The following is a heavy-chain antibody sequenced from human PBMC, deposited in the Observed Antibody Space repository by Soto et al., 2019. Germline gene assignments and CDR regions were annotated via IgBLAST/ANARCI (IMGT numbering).Heavy chain of an antibody. CDR2: ISGSGGST. CDR1: GFTFSSYA. Sequence: PGGSLRLSCAASGFTFSSYAMSWVRQAPGKGLEWVSTISGSGGSTYYADSVKGRFTISRDNSKNTLYLQMKSLRAEDTAVYYCAKDILRGVRALSNWGKETLFTFPS. D-gene: IGHD3-10*01. CDR3: AKDILRGVRALSN. J-gene: IGHJ4*02. V-gene: IGHV3-23*01.